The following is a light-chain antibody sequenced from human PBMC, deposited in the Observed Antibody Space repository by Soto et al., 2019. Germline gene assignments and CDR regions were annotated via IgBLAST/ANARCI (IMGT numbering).Light chain of an antibody. Sequence: QSALTQPASVSGSPGQSITISCTGTSSDVGAYNYVSWYQQHPGKAPKLMIYDVSNRPSGVSNRFSGSKCGNTASLTISRLHAEDEADYYCSSYITSSTVVFGGGTKLTVL. CDR3: SSYITSSTVV. CDR1: SSDVGAYNY. J-gene: IGLJ2*01. CDR2: DVS. V-gene: IGLV2-14*01.